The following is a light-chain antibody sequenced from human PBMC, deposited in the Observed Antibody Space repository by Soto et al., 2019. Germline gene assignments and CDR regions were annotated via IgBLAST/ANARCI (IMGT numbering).Light chain of an antibody. V-gene: IGLV2-11*01. J-gene: IGLJ3*02. CDR1: SSDVGGYNY. CDR2: DVS. CDR3: AAWDDSLNGWV. Sequence: QSALTQPRSVSGSPGQSVTISCTGTSSDVGGYNYVSWYQKYPGKAPKLMIYDVSKRPSGVPDRFSGSKSGTSASLAISGLQSEDEADYYCAAWDDSLNGWVFGGGTKLTVL.